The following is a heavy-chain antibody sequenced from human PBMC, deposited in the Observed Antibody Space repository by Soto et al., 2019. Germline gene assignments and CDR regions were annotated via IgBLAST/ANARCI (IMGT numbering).Heavy chain of an antibody. CDR1: GGTFSSYA. J-gene: IGHJ6*02. Sequence: QVQLVQSGAAVKKPGSSVRVSCKASGGTFSSYAINWVRQAPGQGLEWMGGIIRIFGTPDYAQRFQGRVTITADESTSTAYMELSSLRSEDTAVYYCARQGSNEYYYYGMDVRGQGPTVTVSS. D-gene: IGHD3-10*01. CDR3: ARQGSNEYYYYGMDV. V-gene: IGHV1-69*12. CDR2: IIRIFGTP.